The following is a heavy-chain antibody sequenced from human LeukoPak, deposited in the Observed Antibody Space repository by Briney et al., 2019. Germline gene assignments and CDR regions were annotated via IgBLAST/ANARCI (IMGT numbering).Heavy chain of an antibody. Sequence: GGSLRLSCAASGFIFRSYAMNWVRQAPGKGLEWVSTISVSGGNIYYADSVKGRFTISRDNSKNTLYLQMTSLRAEDTAVYYCAKDVVRLGAPTYWGQGTLVTVSS. D-gene: IGHD3-16*01. CDR3: AKDVVRLGAPTY. CDR2: ISVSGGNI. J-gene: IGHJ4*02. V-gene: IGHV3-23*01. CDR1: GFIFRSYA.